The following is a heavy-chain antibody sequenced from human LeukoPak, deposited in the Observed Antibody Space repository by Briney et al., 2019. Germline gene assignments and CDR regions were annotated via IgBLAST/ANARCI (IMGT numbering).Heavy chain of an antibody. D-gene: IGHD6-19*01. CDR3: GRHVSSGWDYYNGLDV. V-gene: IGHV4-39*01. J-gene: IGHJ6*02. Sequence: SETLSLTCKVSGGSIGSSGFYWGWIRQPPGKGLEWIGSIYYPENTHYNPSLESRVSISVDTSNYQVSLTLSSVTATDTAVYYCGRHVSSGWDYYNGLDVWGQGTRSSSP. CDR2: IYYPENT. CDR1: GGSIGSSGFY.